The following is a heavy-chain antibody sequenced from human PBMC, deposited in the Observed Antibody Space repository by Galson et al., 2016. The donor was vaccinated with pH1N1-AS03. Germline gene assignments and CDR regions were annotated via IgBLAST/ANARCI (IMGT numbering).Heavy chain of an antibody. CDR2: IPYDGDN. D-gene: IGHD1-26*01. CDR3: AAFVEGGGGSGY. J-gene: IGHJ4*02. V-gene: IGHV4-59*08. Sequence: SETLSPTCTVSGGSIIGHHWSWIRQPPGKGLEWIGHIPYDGDNKYNPSLKTRVTISMDTSKSQLALTLSSVTATDTAGYYCAAFVEGGGGSGYWGQGRLVTVS. CDR1: GGSIIGHH.